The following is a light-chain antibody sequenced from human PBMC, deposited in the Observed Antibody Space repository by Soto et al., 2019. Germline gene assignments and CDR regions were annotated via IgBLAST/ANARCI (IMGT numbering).Light chain of an antibody. CDR2: KAS. V-gene: IGKV1-5*03. J-gene: IGKJ4*01. CDR3: LQYNVYPLS. Sequence: DIQMTQSPSTLSASVGDRVTITCRASQNINRWLAWYQQRPGKAPNLLIHKASTLEVGVPSRFSGSASGTEFTLSISSLPPDDFAVYFCLQYNVYPLSFGGGTKVEIK. CDR1: QNINRW.